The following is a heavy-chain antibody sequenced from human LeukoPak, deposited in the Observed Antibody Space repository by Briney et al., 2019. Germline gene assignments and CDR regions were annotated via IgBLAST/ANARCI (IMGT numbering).Heavy chain of an antibody. Sequence: SETLSLTCTVSGGSISIYYWSWIRQPPGKGLEWIGYIYYSGSTNYNPSLKSRGTISVDTSKNQFSLKLSSVTAADTAGYYCARDLGYYYDSSGFGYWGQGTLVTVSS. CDR1: GGSISIYY. V-gene: IGHV4-59*01. J-gene: IGHJ4*02. D-gene: IGHD3-22*01. CDR3: ARDLGYYYDSSGFGY. CDR2: IYYSGST.